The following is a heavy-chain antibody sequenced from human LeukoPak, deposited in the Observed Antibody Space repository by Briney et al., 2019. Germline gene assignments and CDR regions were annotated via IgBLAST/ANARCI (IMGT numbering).Heavy chain of an antibody. J-gene: IGHJ4*02. Sequence: GSLRLSCAASGFTFSNAWMSWVRQAPGKGLEWVGRIKSKTDGGTTDYAAPVKGRFTISRDDSKNTLYLQMNSLKTEDTAVYYCTTVLLWFGELSSPAFDYWGQGTLVTVSS. CDR2: IKSKTDGGTT. V-gene: IGHV3-15*01. D-gene: IGHD3-10*01. CDR1: GFTFSNAW. CDR3: TTVLLWFGELSSPAFDY.